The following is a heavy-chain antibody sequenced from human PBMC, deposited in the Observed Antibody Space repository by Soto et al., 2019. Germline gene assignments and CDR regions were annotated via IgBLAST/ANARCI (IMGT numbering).Heavy chain of an antibody. CDR1: GFSFNNHA. CDR3: AKDRLMLTMVVVGAFDF. J-gene: IGHJ3*01. CDR2: ISGSGSTT. D-gene: IGHD3-22*01. Sequence: VQLLESGGGLVQPGGSLRLSCAASGFSFNNHAMTWVRQAPGKGLEWVSGISGSGSTTHYADSVKGRFTISRDNSKDTLYLQMNSLRPEDTAVYYCAKDRLMLTMVVVGAFDFWGLRTMVTVSS. V-gene: IGHV3-23*01.